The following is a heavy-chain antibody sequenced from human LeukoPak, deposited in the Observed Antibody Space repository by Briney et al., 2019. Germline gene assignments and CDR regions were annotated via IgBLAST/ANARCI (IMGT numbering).Heavy chain of an antibody. V-gene: IGHV3-48*01. Sequence: PGGSLRLSCAASGFTFSSHNMNWVRQAPGRGLEWISYITTGRSTIKYADSVKGRFTISRDNTKSSLYLQMNSLRAEDTAVYYCARDRGAVGGLLSYHFYYMDVWGKGTPVTVS. CDR3: ARDRGAVGGLLSYHFYYMDV. CDR2: ITTGRSTI. D-gene: IGHD3-16*01. J-gene: IGHJ6*03. CDR1: GFTFSSHN.